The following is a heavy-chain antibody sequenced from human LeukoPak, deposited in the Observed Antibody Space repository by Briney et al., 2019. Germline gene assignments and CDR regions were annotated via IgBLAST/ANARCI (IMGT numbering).Heavy chain of an antibody. Sequence: PSETLSLTCTVSGGSISSYYWSWVRQPAGKGLEWIGSVSYGGNTKDNPSLKSRVTMSVDTSKNQVSLNLTSVTAADTAVYYCARDWYSSAWPILDYWGQGTLVTVS. D-gene: IGHD3-22*01. J-gene: IGHJ4*02. CDR3: ARDWYSSAWPILDY. CDR2: VSYGGNT. V-gene: IGHV4-59*01. CDR1: GGSISSYY.